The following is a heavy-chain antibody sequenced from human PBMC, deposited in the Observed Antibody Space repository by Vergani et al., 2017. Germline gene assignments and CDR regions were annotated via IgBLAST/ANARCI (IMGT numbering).Heavy chain of an antibody. CDR2: IDHTGRP. J-gene: IGHJ6*03. CDR1: GGSFTSYH. D-gene: IGHD4-11*01. CDR3: ARVNTETNGHLYYYYYMDV. V-gene: IGHV4-34*01. Sequence: QVQLQQWGGGLLKPSETLSLTCVVNGGSFTSYHWTWIRQSPGEGLEWVGDIDHTGRPDYNPSLKSRLNMSVDKSRNQFSLTLNSVTATDTAIYFCARVNTETNGHLYYYYYMDVWGKGTAVTVS.